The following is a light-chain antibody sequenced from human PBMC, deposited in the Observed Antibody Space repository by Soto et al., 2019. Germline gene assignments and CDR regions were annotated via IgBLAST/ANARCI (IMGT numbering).Light chain of an antibody. Sequence: EIVMTQSPATLSVSPGERATLSCRASQSVGSNYLAWYQQKPGQAPRLLIYDASSRATGIADRFSGSGSGTDFTLTISRLEPEDFALYYCQQYGYSPITFGQGARLEIK. CDR2: DAS. CDR1: QSVGSNY. CDR3: QQYGYSPIT. J-gene: IGKJ5*01. V-gene: IGKV3-20*01.